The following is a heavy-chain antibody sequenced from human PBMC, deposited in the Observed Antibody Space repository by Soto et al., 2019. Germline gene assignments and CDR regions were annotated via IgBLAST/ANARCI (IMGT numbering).Heavy chain of an antibody. V-gene: IGHV3-48*01. CDR1: GFTFSSYS. J-gene: IGHJ6*03. D-gene: IGHD6-19*01. CDR3: ARVAVAGIHYYYYMDV. Sequence: GGSLRLSCAASGFTFSSYSMNWVRQAPGKGLEWVSYISSSSTIYYADSGKGRFTISRDNAKNSLYLQMNSLRAEDTAVYYCARVAVAGIHYYYYMDVWGKGTTVTVSS. CDR2: ISSSSTI.